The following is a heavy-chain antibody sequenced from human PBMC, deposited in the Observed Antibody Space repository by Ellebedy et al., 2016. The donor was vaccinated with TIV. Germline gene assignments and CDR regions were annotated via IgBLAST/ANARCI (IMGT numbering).Heavy chain of an antibody. CDR2: MNPNSGNT. CDR1: GYTFTSYD. CDR3: ARGDLRFGMIVAQPRNY. V-gene: IGHV1-8*01. J-gene: IGHJ4*02. D-gene: IGHD3-22*01. Sequence: ASVKVSXXASGYTFTSYDINWVRQATGQGLEWMGWMNPNSGNTGYAQKFQGRVTMTRNTSISTAYMELSSLRSEDTAVYYCARGDLRFGMIVAQPRNYWGQGTLVTVSS.